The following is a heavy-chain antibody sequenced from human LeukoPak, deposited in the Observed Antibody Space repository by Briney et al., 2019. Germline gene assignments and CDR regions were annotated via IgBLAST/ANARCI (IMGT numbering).Heavy chain of an antibody. CDR1: GGSFSGYY. V-gene: IGHV4-34*01. D-gene: IGHD5-12*01. J-gene: IGHJ4*02. Sequence: KASETPSLTCAVYGGSFSGYYWSWIRQPPGKGLEWIGEINHSGGTNYNPSLKSRVTISVDTSKNQFSLKLSSVTAADTAVYYCARGPSGYHNTGGQGTLVTVSS. CDR3: ARGPSGYHNT. CDR2: INHSGGT.